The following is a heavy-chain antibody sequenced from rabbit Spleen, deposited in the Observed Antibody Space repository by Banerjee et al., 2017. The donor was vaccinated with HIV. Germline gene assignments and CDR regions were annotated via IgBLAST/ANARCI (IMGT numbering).Heavy chain of an antibody. D-gene: IGHD1-1*01. J-gene: IGHJ4*01. Sequence: QSLEESGGDLVKPGASLTLTCKASGFDFSGSYWPCWVRQAPGKGLEWSGCIYSGSGRTYYASGAKGRFTITRSTSLNTVTLQVNSLTVADTATYFCARAASGSGVWIWGLWGQGTLVTVS. V-gene: IGHV1S40*01. CDR1: GFDFSGSYW. CDR2: IYSGSGRT. CDR3: ARAASGSGVWIWGL.